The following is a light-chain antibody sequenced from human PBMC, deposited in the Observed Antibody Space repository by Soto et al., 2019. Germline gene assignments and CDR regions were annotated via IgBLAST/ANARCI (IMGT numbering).Light chain of an antibody. CDR2: AAS. J-gene: IGKJ3*01. CDR3: QQDLRPPLT. V-gene: IGKV1-39*01. Sequence: DIQVTQSPSPLSASVGDTVTITCRASQSITSYLNWYQQKPGKAPRLLIFAASSLQSGVPSRFSGTASATELTLTISRLQPEDFATYYCQQDLRPPLTFGPGTKVDIK. CDR1: QSITSY.